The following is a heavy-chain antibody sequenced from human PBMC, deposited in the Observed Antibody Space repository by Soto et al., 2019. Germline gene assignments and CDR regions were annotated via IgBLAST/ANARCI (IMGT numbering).Heavy chain of an antibody. J-gene: IGHJ4*02. CDR1: GGSFSGYY. D-gene: IGHD3-10*01. CDR3: ARDRHGSELSYFDY. CDR2: INHSGST. V-gene: IGHV4-34*01. Sequence: SETLSLTCAVYGGSFSGYYWSWIRQPPGKGLEWIGEINHSGSTNYNPSLKSRVTISVDTSKNQFSLKLSSVTAADTAVYYCARDRHGSELSYFDYWGQGTLVTVSS.